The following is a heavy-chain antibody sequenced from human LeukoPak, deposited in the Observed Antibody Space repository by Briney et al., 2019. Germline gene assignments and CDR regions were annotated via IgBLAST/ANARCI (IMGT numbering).Heavy chain of an antibody. D-gene: IGHD1/OR15-1a*01. CDR3: ATARYNWNTYYFDY. CDR2: FDPEDGET. Sequence: ASVKVSCKVSGYTLTELSMHWVRQAPGKGLEWRGGFDPEDGETIYAQKFQGRVTMTEDTSTDTAYMELSRLRSEDTAVYYCATARYNWNTYYFDYWGQGTLVTVSS. J-gene: IGHJ4*02. V-gene: IGHV1-24*01. CDR1: GYTLTELS.